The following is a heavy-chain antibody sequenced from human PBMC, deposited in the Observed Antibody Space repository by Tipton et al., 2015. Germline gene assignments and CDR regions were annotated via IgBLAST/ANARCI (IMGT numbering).Heavy chain of an antibody. CDR2: IDWNGGRT. CDR1: GFTFDDYG. J-gene: IGHJ4*02. Sequence: SLRLSCAASGFTFDDYGMSWVRQAPGKGLEWVAGIDWNGGRTGYADSVKGRFTISRDNAQNSLYLQMNSLRAEDTAFYYCARDVPKTGDNDSGIDCWGQGTLVTVSS. V-gene: IGHV3-20*04. CDR3: ARDVPKTGDNDSGIDC. D-gene: IGHD1-14*01.